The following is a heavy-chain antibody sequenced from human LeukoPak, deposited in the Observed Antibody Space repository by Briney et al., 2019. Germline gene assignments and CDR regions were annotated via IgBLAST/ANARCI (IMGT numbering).Heavy chain of an antibody. Sequence: GGSLRLSCAASGFTFSSYAMSWVRQAPGKGLEWVSAISGSGGSTYYADSVKGRFTISRDNSKSTLYLQMNSLRAEDTAVYYCAKPHGWSPYYFDYWGQGTLVTVSS. J-gene: IGHJ4*02. D-gene: IGHD6-19*01. CDR2: ISGSGGST. CDR1: GFTFSSYA. CDR3: AKPHGWSPYYFDY. V-gene: IGHV3-23*01.